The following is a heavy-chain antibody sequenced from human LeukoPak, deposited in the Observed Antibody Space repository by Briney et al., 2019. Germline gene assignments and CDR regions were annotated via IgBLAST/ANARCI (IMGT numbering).Heavy chain of an antibody. CDR3: ARCPPNYYDSSGYFDY. D-gene: IGHD3-22*01. Sequence: SETLSLTCTVSGGSVSSGSYYWSWIRQPPGKGLEWIGYIYYSGSANYNPSLKSRVTISVDTSKNQFSLKLSSVTAADTAVYYCARCPPNYYDSSGYFDYWGQGTLVTVSS. J-gene: IGHJ4*02. V-gene: IGHV4-61*01. CDR1: GGSVSSGSYY. CDR2: IYYSGSA.